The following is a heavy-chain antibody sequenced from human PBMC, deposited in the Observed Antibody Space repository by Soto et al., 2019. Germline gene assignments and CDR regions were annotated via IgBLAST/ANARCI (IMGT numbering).Heavy chain of an antibody. Sequence: SQTLSLTCVMSGDSVSSNLAAWNWIRQSPSRGLEWLGRTYYRSKWYNDYAVSVKSRITISPDTAKNQFSLHLNSVTPDDTAVYYCARDDGPRTTRRFDTWGQGTLVTVSS. J-gene: IGHJ5*02. CDR1: GDSVSSNLAA. V-gene: IGHV6-1*01. CDR3: ARDDGPRTTRRFDT. D-gene: IGHD1-1*01. CDR2: TYYRSKWYN.